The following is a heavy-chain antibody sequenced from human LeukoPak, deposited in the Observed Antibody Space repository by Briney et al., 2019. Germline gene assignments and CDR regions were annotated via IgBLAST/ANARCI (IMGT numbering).Heavy chain of an antibody. Sequence: SETLSLTCTVSGGSISSGDCYWSWIRQPPGKGLEWIGYIYYSGSTYYNPSLKSRVTISVDTSKNQFSLKLSSVTAADTAVYYCARGGGVAGTPYNPYDYWGQGTLVTVSS. CDR3: ARGGGVAGTPYNPYDY. CDR1: GGSISSGDCY. V-gene: IGHV4-30-4*02. J-gene: IGHJ4*02. CDR2: IYYSGST. D-gene: IGHD6-19*01.